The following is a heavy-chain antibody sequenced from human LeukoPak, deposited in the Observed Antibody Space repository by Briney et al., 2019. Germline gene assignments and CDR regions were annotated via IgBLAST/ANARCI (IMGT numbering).Heavy chain of an antibody. CDR2: IRSKAYGGTT. Sequence: GGSLRLSCAASGFTFSSHWMSWLRQAPGKGLEWVSFIRSKAYGGTTEYAASVKGRFTISRDDSKSIAYLQMNSLKTEDTAVYYCTRVSLVAASVFFDYWGQGTLVTVSS. CDR3: TRVSLVAASVFFDY. J-gene: IGHJ4*02. V-gene: IGHV3-49*03. CDR1: GFTFSSHW. D-gene: IGHD2-15*01.